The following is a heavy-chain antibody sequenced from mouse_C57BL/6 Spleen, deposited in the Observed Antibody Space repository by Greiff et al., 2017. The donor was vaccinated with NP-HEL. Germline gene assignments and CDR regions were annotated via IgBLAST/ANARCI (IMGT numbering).Heavy chain of an antibody. Sequence: EVKLQESGAELVRPGASVKLSCTASGFNIKDDYMHWVKQRPEQGLEWIGWIDPENGDTEYASKFQGKATITADTSSNTAYLQLSSLTSEDTAVYYCTVDYDPFFDYWGQGTTLTVSS. D-gene: IGHD2-4*01. CDR3: TVDYDPFFDY. CDR2: IDPENGDT. CDR1: GFNIKDDY. V-gene: IGHV14-4*01. J-gene: IGHJ2*01.